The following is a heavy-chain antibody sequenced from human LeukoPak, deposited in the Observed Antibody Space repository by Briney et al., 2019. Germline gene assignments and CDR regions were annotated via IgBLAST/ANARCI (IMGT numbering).Heavy chain of an antibody. Sequence: SETLSLTCTVSGGSITSGAYYWSWIRQHPGKGLEWIGYIYYSGSTYYNPSLKSRVTISVDTSKNQFSLKLSSVTAADTAVYYCANPPEGIMITFGGVIPYWGQGTLVTVSS. J-gene: IGHJ4*02. CDR2: IYYSGST. D-gene: IGHD3-16*01. CDR1: GGSITSGAYY. CDR3: ANPPEGIMITFGGVIPY. V-gene: IGHV4-31*03.